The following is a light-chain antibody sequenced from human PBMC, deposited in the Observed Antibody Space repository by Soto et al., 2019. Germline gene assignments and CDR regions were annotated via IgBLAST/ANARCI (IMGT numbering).Light chain of an antibody. CDR2: GAS. CDR1: ESVSSN. Sequence: EIEMTQSPATLSLAPGERVTLSCRASESVSSNLAWYQQKPGQAPRLLIYGASTRATGIPARFSGSGSGTDFTLTISSLQSEDFVVYYCQQYINWPRTFGQGTKVDIK. J-gene: IGKJ1*01. V-gene: IGKV3-15*01. CDR3: QQYINWPRT.